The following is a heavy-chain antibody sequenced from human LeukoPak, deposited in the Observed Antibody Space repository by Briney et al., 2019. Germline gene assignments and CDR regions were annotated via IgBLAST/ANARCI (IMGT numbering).Heavy chain of an antibody. J-gene: IGHJ6*03. CDR3: ASLRQQLVSHYYMDV. Sequence: SQTLSLTCAISGDSVSNNSAAWNWIRQSPSRGLEWLGRTYYRSKWYNDYAVSVKSRITINPDTSKNQFSLKLSSMTAADTAVYYCASLRQQLVSHYYMDVWGKGTTVTVSS. CDR2: TYYRSKWYN. V-gene: IGHV6-1*01. CDR1: GDSVSNNSAA. D-gene: IGHD6-13*01.